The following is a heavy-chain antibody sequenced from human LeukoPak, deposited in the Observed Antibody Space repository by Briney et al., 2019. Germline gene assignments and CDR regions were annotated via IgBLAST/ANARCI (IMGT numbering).Heavy chain of an antibody. V-gene: IGHV4-30-4*08. CDR3: ARGRKDIVVVPAASPLLYYYYYYMDV. J-gene: IGHJ6*03. D-gene: IGHD2-2*01. CDR1: GGSISSGDYY. Sequence: SETLSLTCTVSGGSISSGDYYWSWIRQPPWKGLECIGYIYYSGSTYYNPSLKSRVTISVDTSKNQFSLKLSSVTAADTAVCYCARGRKDIVVVPAASPLLYYYYYYMDVWGKGTTVTVSS. CDR2: IYYSGST.